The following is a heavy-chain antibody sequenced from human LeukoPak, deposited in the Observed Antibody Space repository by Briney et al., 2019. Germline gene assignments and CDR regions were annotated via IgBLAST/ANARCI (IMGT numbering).Heavy chain of an antibody. CDR2: INHSGST. V-gene: IGHV4-34*01. CDR3: ARRRCSSTSCYAGTRLYYFDY. Sequence: ASETLSLTCAVYGGSFSDYYWSWIRQPPGKGLEWIGEINHSGSTNYNPSLKSRVTISVDTSKNQFSLKLSSVTAADTAVYYCARRRCSSTSCYAGTRLYYFDYWGQGTLVTVSS. J-gene: IGHJ4*02. D-gene: IGHD2-2*01. CDR1: GGSFSDYY.